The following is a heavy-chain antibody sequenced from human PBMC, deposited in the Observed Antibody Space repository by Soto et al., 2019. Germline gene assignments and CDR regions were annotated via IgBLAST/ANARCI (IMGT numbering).Heavy chain of an antibody. J-gene: IGHJ4*02. CDR2: MTISGVST. CDR1: GFTFSNSA. CDR3: AKSSVWYPYFDS. V-gene: IGHV3-23*01. Sequence: GGSLRLSCAASGFTFSNSAMTWVRQAPGKGLEWVSSMTISGVSTYYADSVKGRFTISRDNSRDTLFLQMNSLRAEDTAIYYCAKSSVWYPYFDSWGQGTLVTVSS. D-gene: IGHD6-13*01.